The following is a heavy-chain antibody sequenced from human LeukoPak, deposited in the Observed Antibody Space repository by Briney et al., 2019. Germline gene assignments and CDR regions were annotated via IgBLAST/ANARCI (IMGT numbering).Heavy chain of an antibody. V-gene: IGHV3-30-3*01. Sequence: GGSLRLSCAASGFTFSNFWMHWVRQAPGKGLEWVAVISYDGSNKYYADSVKGRFTISRDNSKNTLYLQMNSLRAEDTAVYYCARDLGYSSSWYGGLINYYGMDVWGQGTTVTVSS. D-gene: IGHD6-13*01. J-gene: IGHJ6*02. CDR2: ISYDGSNK. CDR1: GFTFSNFW. CDR3: ARDLGYSSSWYGGLINYYGMDV.